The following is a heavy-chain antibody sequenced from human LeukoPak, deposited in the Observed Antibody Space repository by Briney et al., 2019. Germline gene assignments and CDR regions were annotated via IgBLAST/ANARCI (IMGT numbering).Heavy chain of an antibody. CDR2: ISYDGSNK. CDR3: AKDDVEMATIAYFDY. Sequence: GGSLRLSCAASGFTFSSYGMHWVRQAPGKGLEWVAVISYDGSNKYYADSVKGRFTISRDNSKNTLYLQMNSLRAEDTAVYYCAKDDVEMATIAYFDYWGQGTLVTVSS. CDR1: GFTFSSYG. V-gene: IGHV3-30*18. D-gene: IGHD5-24*01. J-gene: IGHJ4*02.